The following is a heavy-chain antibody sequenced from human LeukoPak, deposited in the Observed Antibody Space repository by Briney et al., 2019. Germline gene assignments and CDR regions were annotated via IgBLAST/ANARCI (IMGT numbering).Heavy chain of an antibody. CDR1: GFTFSDYA. D-gene: IGHD2-2*01. CDR2: ISGSGGST. J-gene: IGHJ5*02. Sequence: GGSLRLSCAASGFTFSDYAMSWVRQAPGKGLEWVSGISGSGGSTYYADSVKGRFTISRDNSKNTLYLQMNSLRSDDTAVYYCAWGNYGRYCSSTSCYDSSWFDPWGQGTLVTVSS. V-gene: IGHV3-23*01. CDR3: AWGNYGRYCSSTSCYDSSWFDP.